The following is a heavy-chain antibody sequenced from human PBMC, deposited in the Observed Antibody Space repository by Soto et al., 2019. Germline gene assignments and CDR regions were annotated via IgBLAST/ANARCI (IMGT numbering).Heavy chain of an antibody. D-gene: IGHD2-2*01. CDR2: INHSGST. CDR1: GGSFSGYY. V-gene: IGHV4-34*01. Sequence: SETLSLTCAVYGGSFSGYYWSWIRQPPGKGLEWIGEINHSGSTNYNPSLKSRVTISVDTSKNQFSLKLSSVTAADTAVYYCARGVRGYCSSTSCKGGYFQHWGQDTLVTVSS. J-gene: IGHJ1*01. CDR3: ARGVRGYCSSTSCKGGYFQH.